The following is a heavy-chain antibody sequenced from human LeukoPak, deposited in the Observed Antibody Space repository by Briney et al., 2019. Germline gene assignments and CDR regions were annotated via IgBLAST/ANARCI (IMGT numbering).Heavy chain of an antibody. CDR3: ASITGTTALGD. CDR2: INTDGSST. J-gene: IGHJ4*02. CDR1: GFTFSSYW. D-gene: IGHD1-20*01. V-gene: IGHV3-74*01. Sequence: GGSLRLSCAASGFTFSSYWMHWVRQAPGKGLVWVSRINTDGSSTSYADSVKGRFTISRDSAKNTLYLQMNSLRAEDTAVYYCASITGTTALGDWGQGTLVTVSS.